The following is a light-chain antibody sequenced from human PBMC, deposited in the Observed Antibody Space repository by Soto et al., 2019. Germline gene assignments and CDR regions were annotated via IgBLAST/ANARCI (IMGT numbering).Light chain of an antibody. CDR2: WAS. CDR1: KSVLYSSNNKNY. CDR3: QQYYSTPWT. Sequence: DILMTQSPDSLAVSLGERATINCKSSKSVLYSSNNKNYLAWYQQKLGQPXKXXIRWASTRESGVPDRFSGSGSGTDFTLTISSLQAEDVAVYYCQQYYSTPWTFGQGTKVDIK. J-gene: IGKJ1*01. V-gene: IGKV4-1*01.